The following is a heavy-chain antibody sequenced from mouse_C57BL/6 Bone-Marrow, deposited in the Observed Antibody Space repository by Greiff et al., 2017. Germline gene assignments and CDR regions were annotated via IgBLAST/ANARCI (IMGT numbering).Heavy chain of an antibody. V-gene: IGHV3-6*01. D-gene: IGHD2-5*01. CDR3: ARDSNYVGAMDY. CDR1: GYSITSGYY. CDR2: ISYDGSN. Sequence: ESGPGLVKPSQSLSLTCSVTGYSITSGYYWNWIRQFPGNKLEWMGYISYDGSNNYNPSLKNRISITRDTSKNQFFLKLNSVTTEDTATYYCARDSNYVGAMDYWGQGTSVTVSS. J-gene: IGHJ4*01.